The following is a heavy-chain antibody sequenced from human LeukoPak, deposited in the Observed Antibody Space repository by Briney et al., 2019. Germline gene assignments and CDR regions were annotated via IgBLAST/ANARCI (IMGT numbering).Heavy chain of an antibody. Sequence: GESLKISCKGLGYRFTSNLIGWVRQMPGKGLGLMGIIYPGDYDTTYSPSFQGQVPIPVDKSISPAYLQWSGLKASDTAIYYCARRSGDGFNWFCPWGEGTLVTVSA. CDR3: ARRSGDGFNWFCP. CDR1: GYRFTSNL. J-gene: IGHJ5*02. CDR2: IYPGDYDT. V-gene: IGHV5-51*01. D-gene: IGHD4-17*01.